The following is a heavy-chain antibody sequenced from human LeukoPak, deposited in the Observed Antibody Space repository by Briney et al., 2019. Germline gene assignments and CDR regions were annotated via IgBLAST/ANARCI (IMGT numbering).Heavy chain of an antibody. V-gene: IGHV3-7*01. CDR2: INQDGSDI. J-gene: IGHJ4*02. Sequence: GGSLRLSCAASGFTFSTYWISWVRQAPGKGLEWVANINQDGSDIYYLDSVKGRFTISRDNDKSSLYLQMNSLRAEDTAVSYCAISSPVPGTTGYWGQGTLVTVSS. CDR1: GFTFSTYW. CDR3: AISSPVPGTTGY. D-gene: IGHD1-1*01.